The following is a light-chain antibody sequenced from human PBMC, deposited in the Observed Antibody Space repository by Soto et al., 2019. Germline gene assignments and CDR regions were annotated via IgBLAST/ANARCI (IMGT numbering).Light chain of an antibody. J-gene: IGKJ2*01. V-gene: IGKV3-15*01. CDR3: QQYHAWPLFT. CDR2: GAS. Sequence: EILMTQPPGTLSVSPGERVTLSCRASERIRSNLAWYHQKPGQPPRLLLYGASIRATNVPARFSGSGSGTEFTLTISSLQSEDFGIYFCQQYHAWPLFTFGQGTELKIK. CDR1: ERIRSN.